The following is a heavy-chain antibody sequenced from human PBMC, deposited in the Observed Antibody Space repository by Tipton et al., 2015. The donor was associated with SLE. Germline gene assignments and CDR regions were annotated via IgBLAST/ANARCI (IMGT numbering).Heavy chain of an antibody. CDR2: IYYTGTTT. Sequence: TLSPTCTVSGGSVSSSCKYWAWIRQPPGKGLEWIGSIYYTGTTTYYNSFLKSRVTMSVDTSENQFSLRLTSVIAADTAVYYCARLHGYSYGLNWFDPWGQGTLISVSS. J-gene: IGHJ5*02. CDR1: GGSVSSSCKY. CDR3: ARLHGYSYGLNWFDP. V-gene: IGHV4-39*07. D-gene: IGHD5-18*01.